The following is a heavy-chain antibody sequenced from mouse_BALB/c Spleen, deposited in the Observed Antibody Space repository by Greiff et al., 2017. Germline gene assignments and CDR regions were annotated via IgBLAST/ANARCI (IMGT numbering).Heavy chain of an antibody. J-gene: IGHJ3*01. CDR3: AREEAY. CDR2: ISSGGSYT. CDR1: GFTFSSYT. V-gene: IGHV5-6-4*01. Sequence: EVKVVESGGGLVKPGGSLKLSCAASGFTFSSYTMSWVRQTPEKRLEWVATISSGGSYTYYPDSVKGRFTISRDNAKNTLYLQMSSLKSEDTAMYYCAREEAYWGQGTLGTGSA.